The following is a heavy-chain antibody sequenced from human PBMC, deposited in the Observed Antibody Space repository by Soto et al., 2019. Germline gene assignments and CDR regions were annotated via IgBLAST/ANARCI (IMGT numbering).Heavy chain of an antibody. CDR2: IYHSGST. CDR1: GGSISSGGYS. D-gene: IGHD4-17*01. J-gene: IGHJ6*02. Sequence: KASETLSLTCAVSGGSISSGGYSWSWIRQPPGKGLEWIGYIYHSGSTYYNPSLKSRVTISVDRSKNQFSLKLSSVTAADTAVYYCARGARRYTPFYGDYVTPYGMDVWGQGTTVTVSS. V-gene: IGHV4-30-2*01. CDR3: ARGARRYTPFYGDYVTPYGMDV.